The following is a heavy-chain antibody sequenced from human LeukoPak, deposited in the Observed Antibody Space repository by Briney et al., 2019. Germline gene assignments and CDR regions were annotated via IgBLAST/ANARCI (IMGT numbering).Heavy chain of an antibody. CDR3: ARLRLVGATSYYFDY. CDR1: GGSFSGYY. D-gene: IGHD1-26*01. Sequence: PSDTLSLTCAVYGGSFSGYYWSWIRQPPGKGLEWIGEINHSGSTNYNPSLKSRVTISVDTSKNQFSLKLSSVTAADTAVCYCARLRLVGATSYYFDYWGQGTLVTVSS. V-gene: IGHV4-34*01. CDR2: INHSGST. J-gene: IGHJ4*02.